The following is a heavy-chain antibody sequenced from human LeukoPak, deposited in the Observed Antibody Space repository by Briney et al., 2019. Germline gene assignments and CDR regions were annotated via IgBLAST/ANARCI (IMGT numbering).Heavy chain of an antibody. CDR1: GGSISSYY. V-gene: IGHV4-59*01. CDR3: ARALGYCSSTSCYGLDY. Sequence: SETLSLTCTVSGGSISSYYWNWIRQPPGKGLEWIGYIYYSGSTNYNPSLKSRVTISVDTSKNQFSLKLSSVTAADTAVYYCARALGYCSSTSCYGLDYWGQGTLVTVSS. D-gene: IGHD2-2*01. J-gene: IGHJ4*02. CDR2: IYYSGST.